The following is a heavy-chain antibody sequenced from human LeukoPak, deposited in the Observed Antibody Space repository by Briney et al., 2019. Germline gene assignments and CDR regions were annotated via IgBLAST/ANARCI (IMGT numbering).Heavy chain of an antibody. V-gene: IGHV1-69*05. Sequence: GASVKVSCKASGYTFTSYYMHWVRQAPGQGLEWMGGIIPIFGTANYAQKFQGRVTITTDESTSTAYMELSSLRSEDTAVYYCARGYSGYDEAMVFDYWGQGTLVTVSS. J-gene: IGHJ4*02. CDR1: GYTFTSYY. CDR3: ARGYSGYDEAMVFDY. D-gene: IGHD5-12*01. CDR2: IIPIFGTA.